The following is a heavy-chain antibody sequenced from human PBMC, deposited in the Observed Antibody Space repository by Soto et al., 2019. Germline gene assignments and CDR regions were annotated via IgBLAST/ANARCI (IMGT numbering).Heavy chain of an antibody. CDR1: GGSISSGGYY. CDR3: ARIKRDSSGFPIDY. Sequence: TLSLTCTVSGGSISSGGYYWSWIRQPPGKALEWLALIDWDDDKYYSTSLKTRLTISKDTSKNLVVLTMTNMDPVDTATYYCARIKRDSSGFPIDYWGQGTLVTVS. CDR2: IDWDDDK. J-gene: IGHJ4*02. D-gene: IGHD3-22*01. V-gene: IGHV2-70*01.